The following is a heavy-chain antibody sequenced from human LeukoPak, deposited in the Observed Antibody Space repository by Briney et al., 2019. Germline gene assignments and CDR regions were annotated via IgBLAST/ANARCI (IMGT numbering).Heavy chain of an antibody. J-gene: IGHJ4*02. Sequence: GGSLRLSCAASGFTFSSYGMSWVRQAPGKGLEWVSAIRGSGGSTYYADSVKGRFTISRDNSKNMLYLQMNSLRAEDTAVYYCVRDVGAVRGEVYFDYWGQGTLVTVSS. CDR1: GFTFSSYG. CDR2: IRGSGGST. D-gene: IGHD3-16*01. V-gene: IGHV3-23*01. CDR3: VRDVGAVRGEVYFDY.